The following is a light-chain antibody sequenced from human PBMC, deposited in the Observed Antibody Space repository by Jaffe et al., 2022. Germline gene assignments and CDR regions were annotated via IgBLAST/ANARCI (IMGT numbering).Light chain of an antibody. Sequence: SYELTQPPSVSVSPGQTARITCSGDALPKQYAYWYQQKPGQAPVLVIYKDSERPSGIPERFSGSSSGTTVTLTISGVQAEDEADYYCQSADSSGPFYVFGTGTKVTVL. CDR3: QSADSSGPFYV. J-gene: IGLJ1*01. CDR1: ALPKQY. V-gene: IGLV3-25*03. CDR2: KDS.